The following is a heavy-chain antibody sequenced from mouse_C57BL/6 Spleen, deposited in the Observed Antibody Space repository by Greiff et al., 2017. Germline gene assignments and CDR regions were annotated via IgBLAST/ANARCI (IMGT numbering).Heavy chain of an antibody. D-gene: IGHD1-1*01. CDR2: IYWDDDK. Sequence: QVQLKESGPGILQSSQTLSLTCSFSGFSLSTSGMGVSWIRQPSGKGLEWLAHIYWDDDKRYNPSLKSRLTISKDTSRNQVFLKITSVDTADTATYYCARIYYYGSTLYAMDYWGQGTSVTVSS. J-gene: IGHJ4*01. V-gene: IGHV8-12*01. CDR1: GFSLSTSGMG. CDR3: ARIYYYGSTLYAMDY.